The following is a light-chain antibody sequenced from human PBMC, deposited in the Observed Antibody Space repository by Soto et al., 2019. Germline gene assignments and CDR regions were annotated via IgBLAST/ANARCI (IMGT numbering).Light chain of an antibody. CDR3: RSYTSSDSWV. CDR2: DVS. J-gene: IGLJ3*02. Sequence: QSALTQPASVSGSPGQSITISCTGTTSDVGGYNYVSWYQQHPGKAPKVIIYDVSNRPSGVSNRFSGSKSGNTASLTISGLQAEDEADYYCRSYTSSDSWVFGGGTKLTVL. V-gene: IGLV2-14*03. CDR1: TSDVGGYNY.